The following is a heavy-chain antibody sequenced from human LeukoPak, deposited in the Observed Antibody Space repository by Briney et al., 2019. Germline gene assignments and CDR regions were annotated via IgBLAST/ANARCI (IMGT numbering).Heavy chain of an antibody. Sequence: GGSLRLSCAASGFTFSSYAMSWVRLAPGKGLKWVSSISGGDGSTYYADSVKGRFTISRDNSKNTLSLQMNSLRPEDTALYYCAKDVVGQQWLENYWGQGTLVTVSS. CDR1: GFTFSSYA. D-gene: IGHD6-19*01. CDR2: ISGGDGST. J-gene: IGHJ4*02. CDR3: AKDVVGQQWLENY. V-gene: IGHV3-23*01.